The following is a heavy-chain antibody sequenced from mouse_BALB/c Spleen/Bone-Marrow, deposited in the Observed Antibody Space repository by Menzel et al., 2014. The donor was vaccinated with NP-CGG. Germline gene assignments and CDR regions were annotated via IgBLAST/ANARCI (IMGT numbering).Heavy chain of an antibody. D-gene: IGHD1-1*01. CDR2: INPGSGGT. CDR3: AREIITSFAY. Sequence: QVQLQQPGAEPVRPGTSVKVSCKASGYAFTNYLIEWVKQRPGQGLEWIGVINPGSGGTNYNEKFKGKATLTADKSSSTAYMQLSSLTSDDSAVYFCAREIITSFAYWGQGTLVTVSA. CDR1: GYAFTNYL. V-gene: IGHV1-54*01. J-gene: IGHJ3*01.